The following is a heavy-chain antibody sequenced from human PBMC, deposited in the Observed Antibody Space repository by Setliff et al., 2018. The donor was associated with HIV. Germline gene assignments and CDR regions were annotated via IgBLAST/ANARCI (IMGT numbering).Heavy chain of an antibody. CDR3: ARHYGAVKSVVTVVAKYFPH. Sequence: SETLSLTCNVSGGSIRSSSYYWGWIRQPPGKGLEWIGSIYYRGNTYYNPSLKSRVTITVDTSKNQFSLKLTSVTAADTAVYYCARHYGAVKSVVTVVAKYFPHWGQGTLVTVSS. D-gene: IGHD2-21*02. CDR1: GGSIRSSSYY. V-gene: IGHV4-39*01. CDR2: IYYRGNT. J-gene: IGHJ1*01.